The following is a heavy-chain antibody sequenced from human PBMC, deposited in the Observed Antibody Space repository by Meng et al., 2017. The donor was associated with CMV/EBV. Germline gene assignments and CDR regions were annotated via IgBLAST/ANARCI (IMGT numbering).Heavy chain of an antibody. J-gene: IGHJ1*01. V-gene: IGHV4-39*01. CDR1: GGSISSSSYY. Sequence: SETLSLTCTVSGGSISSSSYYWGWIRQPPGQGLEWIGSIYYSGSTYYNPSLKSRVTISVDTSKNQFSLKLSSVTAADTAVYYCARLGQYRDFQHWGQGTLVTVSS. D-gene: IGHD3-16*01. CDR2: IYYSGST. CDR3: ARLGQYRDFQH.